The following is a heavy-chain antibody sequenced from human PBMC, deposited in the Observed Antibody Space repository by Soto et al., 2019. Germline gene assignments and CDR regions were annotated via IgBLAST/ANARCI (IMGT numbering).Heavy chain of an antibody. V-gene: IGHV3-30*18. Sequence: QVQLVESGGGVVQPGRSLRLSCAASGFTFSSYGMHWVRQAPGKGLEWEAVISYDGSNKYYADSVKGRFTISRDNSKNTLYLHMNSLRAEDTAVYYCAKDQEYDFWSGYYAFDIWGQGTMVTVSS. CDR1: GFTFSSYG. CDR3: AKDQEYDFWSGYYAFDI. J-gene: IGHJ3*02. D-gene: IGHD3-3*01. CDR2: ISYDGSNK.